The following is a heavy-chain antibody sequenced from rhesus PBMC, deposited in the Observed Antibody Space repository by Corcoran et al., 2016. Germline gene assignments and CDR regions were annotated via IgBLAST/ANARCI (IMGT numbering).Heavy chain of an antibody. CDR2: ISYSGSS. Sequence: QVQLQESGPGLVKPSETLSLTCAVSGYSISSGYGWSWIRQPPGKGLGGIGYISYSGSSYYTPSFKSRVTISIDTSKNQFSLKLSSVTAADTAVYYCARGLAAAGSDYWGQGVLVTVSS. CDR3: ARGLAAAGSDY. CDR1: GYSISSGYG. V-gene: IGHV4-127*01. J-gene: IGHJ4*01. D-gene: IGHD6-25*01.